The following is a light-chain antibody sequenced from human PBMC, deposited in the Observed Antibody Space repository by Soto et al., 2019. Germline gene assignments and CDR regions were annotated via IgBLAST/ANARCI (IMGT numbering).Light chain of an antibody. CDR1: QGISSW. J-gene: IGKJ4*01. CDR2: DAF. Sequence: DIQMTQSPSSVSASVGDRVTITCRASQGISSWLAWYQQKPGKAPKLLIFDAFSLESGVPSRFSGSRSGTEFTLTISSLQPDDYATYYCQQYNSYSPLTFGGGTKVDIK. V-gene: IGKV1-5*01. CDR3: QQYNSYSPLT.